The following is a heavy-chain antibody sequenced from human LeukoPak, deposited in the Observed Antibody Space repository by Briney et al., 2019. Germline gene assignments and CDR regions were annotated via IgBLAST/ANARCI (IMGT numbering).Heavy chain of an antibody. CDR3: ARVGYCSGGSCPRRNYYYYYMDV. CDR1: GYSFNTYW. CDR2: INPNSGGT. D-gene: IGHD2-15*01. J-gene: IGHJ6*03. Sequence: GESLKISCKGSGYSFNTYWIGWVRQMPGKGLEWMGWINPNSGGTNYAQKFQGRVTMTRDKSIRTAYMELSRLTSDDTAVYYCARVGYCSGGSCPRRNYYYYYMDVWGKGTTVTISS. V-gene: IGHV1-2*02.